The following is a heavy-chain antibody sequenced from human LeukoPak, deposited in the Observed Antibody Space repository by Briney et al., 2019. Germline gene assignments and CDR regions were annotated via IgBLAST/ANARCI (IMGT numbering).Heavy chain of an antibody. D-gene: IGHD1-14*01. CDR2: ISTFNGNT. CDR3: ARGSLGWGSEPEYFDY. CDR1: GYTFTSHG. Sequence: ASVKVSCKASGYTFTSHGFSWVRQAPGQGLEWMGWISTFNGNTNYAEKFRARVTMTTDASTSTVAMELRSLRSDDTAIYYCARGSLGWGSEPEYFDYWGQGTLVTVSS. J-gene: IGHJ4*02. V-gene: IGHV1-18*01.